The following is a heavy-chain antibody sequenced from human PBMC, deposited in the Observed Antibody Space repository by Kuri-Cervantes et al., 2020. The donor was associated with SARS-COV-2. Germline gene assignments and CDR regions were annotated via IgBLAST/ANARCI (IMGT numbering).Heavy chain of an antibody. D-gene: IGHD1-1*01. CDR3: AKERFATGAYFGGGLDF. Sequence: GGSLRLSCAASGFTFSSYWMHWVRQAPGKGLVWVSRINSDGSSTSYADSVKGRFTISRDNAKNTLYLQMSSLRGDDTAVYYCAKERFATGAYFGGGLDFWGQGTLVTVSS. CDR1: GFTFSSYW. CDR2: INSDGSST. J-gene: IGHJ4*02. V-gene: IGHV3-74*01.